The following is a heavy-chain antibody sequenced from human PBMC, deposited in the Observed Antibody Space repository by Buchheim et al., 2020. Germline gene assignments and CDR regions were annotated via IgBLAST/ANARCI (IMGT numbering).Heavy chain of an antibody. V-gene: IGHV3-23*01. CDR3: AKDRQWVFGMVRGVPGSSFDY. Sequence: EVQLLESGGGLVQPGGSLRLSCAASGFTFSSYAMSWVRQAPGKGLEWVSAISGSGGSTYYADSVKGRFTISRDNSKNTLYLQMNSLRAEDTAVYYCAKDRQWVFGMVRGVPGSSFDYWGQGTL. J-gene: IGHJ4*02. D-gene: IGHD3-10*01. CDR1: GFTFSSYA. CDR2: ISGSGGST.